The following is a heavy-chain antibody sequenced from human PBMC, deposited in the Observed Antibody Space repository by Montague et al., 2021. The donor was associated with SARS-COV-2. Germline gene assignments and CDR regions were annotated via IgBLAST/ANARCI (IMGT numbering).Heavy chain of an antibody. CDR3: ARSPRHYDFWSGYLPGHFDH. V-gene: IGHV4-39*01. CDR1: GGSISSSSYY. J-gene: IGHJ4*02. CDR2: IYYSGST. Sequence: SETLSLTCTVSGGSISSSSYYWGWIRQPPGKGLEWIGSIYYSGSTYYNPSLKSRVTISVDTSKNQFSLKLSSVTAADTAVYYCARSPRHYDFWSGYLPGHFDHWGQGTLVTVSS. D-gene: IGHD3-3*01.